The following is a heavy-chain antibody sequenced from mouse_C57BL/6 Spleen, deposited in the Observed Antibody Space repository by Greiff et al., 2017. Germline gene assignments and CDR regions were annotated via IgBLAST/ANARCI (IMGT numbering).Heavy chain of an antibody. CDR3: ARSWDVALFAY. CDR1: GYTFTDYY. CDR2: IYPGSGST. V-gene: IGHV1-76*01. Sequence: VQLQQSGAELVRPGASVKLSCKATGYTFTDYYINWVKQRPGHGLEWIARIYPGSGSTYYNEKFKGKATLTAEKSSSTAYMQLSSLTTEDSAIYFCARSWDVALFAYWGQGTTLTVSA. J-gene: IGHJ2*01. D-gene: IGHD4-1*01.